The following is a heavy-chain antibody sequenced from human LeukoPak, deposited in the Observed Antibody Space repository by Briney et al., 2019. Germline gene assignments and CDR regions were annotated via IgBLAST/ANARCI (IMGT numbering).Heavy chain of an antibody. CDR3: ARLLYSSGYFDY. Sequence: SETLSLTCTVSGGSISSSSYYWGWIRQPPGKGLEWIGSIYYSGSTYYNPSLKSRVTISVDTSKNQFSLKLSSVTAADTAVYYCARLLYSSGYFDYWGQGTLVTVSS. D-gene: IGHD5-18*01. V-gene: IGHV4-39*01. CDR2: IYYSGST. J-gene: IGHJ4*02. CDR1: GGSISSSSYY.